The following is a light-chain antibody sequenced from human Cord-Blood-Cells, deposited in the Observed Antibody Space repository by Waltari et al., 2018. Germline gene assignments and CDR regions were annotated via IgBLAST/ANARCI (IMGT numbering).Light chain of an antibody. CDR3: QQSYSTPT. J-gene: IGKJ1*01. CDR1: QSISSY. CDR2: AAS. V-gene: IGKV1-39*01. Sequence: DIQMTQSPSSLSASVRDRVTITCRASQSISSYLNWYQQKPGKAPKLLIYAASSLQSGGPSMFSGSGSGTDFTLTISSLQPEDFATYYCQQSYSTPTFGQGTKVEIK.